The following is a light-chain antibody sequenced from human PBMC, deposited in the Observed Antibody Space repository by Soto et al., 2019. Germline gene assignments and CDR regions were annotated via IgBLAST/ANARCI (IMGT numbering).Light chain of an antibody. V-gene: IGKV3-20*01. CDR3: QHYGRSPIT. CDR2: GAS. Sequence: SALTQSPGTLSLSPGERATLSCRASQSVNSRLAWYQHKPGQAPRLLISGASSRATGIPDRFSGSGSATDFTLTISRLEPEDFALYYCQHYGRSPITFGQGTRLAIK. CDR1: QSVNSR. J-gene: IGKJ5*01.